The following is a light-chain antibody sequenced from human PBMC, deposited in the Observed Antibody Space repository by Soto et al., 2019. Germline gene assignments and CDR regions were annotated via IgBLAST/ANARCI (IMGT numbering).Light chain of an antibody. V-gene: IGKV3-11*01. CDR1: QSVSTY. Sequence: EIVLTQSPATLSFSTGERATLSCRASQSVSTYLAWYQQKPGQAPRLLIYDASHRATGIPARFSGSGFGTDFTLTISSLEPEDFAVYYCQQRSIWPLTFGGGTKVEI. CDR2: DAS. CDR3: QQRSIWPLT. J-gene: IGKJ4*01.